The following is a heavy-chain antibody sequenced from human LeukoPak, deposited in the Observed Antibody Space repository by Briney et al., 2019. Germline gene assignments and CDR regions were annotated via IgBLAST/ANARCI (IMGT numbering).Heavy chain of an antibody. CDR1: GFTFSSYW. CDR3: TRDQEGSDY. J-gene: IGHJ4*02. CDR2: IASDGSST. Sequence: GGSLRLSCAASGFTFSSYWMNWVRQAPGKGLVWVSRIASDGSSTTYADSVKGRFSISRDNAENLLYLQMNSLRAEDTAVYYCTRDQEGSDYWGQGTLVTVSS. V-gene: IGHV3-74*01.